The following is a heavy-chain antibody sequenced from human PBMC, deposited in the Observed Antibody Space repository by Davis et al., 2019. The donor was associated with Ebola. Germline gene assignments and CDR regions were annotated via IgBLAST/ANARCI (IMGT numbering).Heavy chain of an antibody. CDR2: IYPGDSDT. D-gene: IGHD6-6*01. Sequence: GESLKISCKGSGYNFITYWIGWVRQMPGKGLEWMGIIYPGDSDTRYSPSFQGQVTISADKSITTAYLQWSSLKASDTAIYYCVRSVAARQGNGMDVWGQGTTVTVSS. J-gene: IGHJ6*02. V-gene: IGHV5-51*01. CDR1: GYNFITYW. CDR3: VRSVAARQGNGMDV.